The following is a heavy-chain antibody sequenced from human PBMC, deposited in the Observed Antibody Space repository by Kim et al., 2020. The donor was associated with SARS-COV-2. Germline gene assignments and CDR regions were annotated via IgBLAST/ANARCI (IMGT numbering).Heavy chain of an antibody. D-gene: IGHD4-17*01. V-gene: IGHV3-11*01. J-gene: IGHJ4*02. Sequence: YAAAPVRGRLTIPRDKAQKSVYLQMNSLRPEDTAVYYCARDLAVTTGFDFWGQGTLVTVSS. CDR3: ARDLAVTTGFDF.